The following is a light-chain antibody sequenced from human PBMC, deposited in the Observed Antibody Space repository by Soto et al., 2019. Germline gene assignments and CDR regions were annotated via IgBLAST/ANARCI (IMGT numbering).Light chain of an antibody. V-gene: IGKV1-12*01. CDR2: AAS. J-gene: IGKJ2*01. CDR1: QGISSW. CDR3: QQANSFPYT. Sequence: DIQMTQSPSSVSASVGDRVTITCRASQGISSWLAWYQHKPGTAPKLLIYAASSLQSGVPPRFSGSGSGTDFTLTISSLQPEDFATYYCQQANSFPYTFGQGTKVEIK.